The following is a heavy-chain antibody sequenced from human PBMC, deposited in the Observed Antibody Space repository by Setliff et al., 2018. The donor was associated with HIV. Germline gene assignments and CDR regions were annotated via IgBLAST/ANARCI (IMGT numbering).Heavy chain of an antibody. CDR1: GFTFSSHW. J-gene: IGHJ5*02. CDR2: INGDGSST. V-gene: IGHV3-74*01. D-gene: IGHD2-15*01. CDR3: AKGSGDPDWFDP. Sequence: GGSLRLSCAASGFTFSSHWMHWVRQAPGKGLVWVSRINGDGSSTTYADSVKGRFTISRDNAKNTLYLQMNSLRAEDTAVYYCAKGSGDPDWFDPWGQGILVTVSS.